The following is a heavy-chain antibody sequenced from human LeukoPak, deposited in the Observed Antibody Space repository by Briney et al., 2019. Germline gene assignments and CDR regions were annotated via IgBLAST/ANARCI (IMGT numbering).Heavy chain of an antibody. V-gene: IGHV3-48*04. CDR3: ARGYSYGSHFDL. Sequence: PGGSLRLSCAASGFTFSSYNMNWVRQAPGKGLECVSYISVSGTTIYYADSVKGRFTISRDNAKNSLYLQMNSLRAEDTAVYYCARGYSYGSHFDLWGQGTLVTVSS. CDR1: GFTFSSYN. J-gene: IGHJ4*02. D-gene: IGHD5-18*01. CDR2: ISVSGTTI.